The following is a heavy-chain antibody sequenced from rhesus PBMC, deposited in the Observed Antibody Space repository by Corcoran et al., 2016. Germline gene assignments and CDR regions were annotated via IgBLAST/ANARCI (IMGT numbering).Heavy chain of an antibody. J-gene: IGHJ6*01. CDR2: IYGSRGRT. D-gene: IGHD4-29*01. CDR3: ARRGGSSSYGLDS. Sequence: QVQLQESGPGLVKPSETLSLTCAVSGDSISSSNWWSWIRQSPGKGLELIGYIYGSRGRTSYQPDLKSQVTISTDTAKNQCSLKLSSVTAADTAVYYCARRGGSSSYGLDSWGQGVVVTVSS. V-gene: IGHV4S7*01. CDR1: GDSISSSNW.